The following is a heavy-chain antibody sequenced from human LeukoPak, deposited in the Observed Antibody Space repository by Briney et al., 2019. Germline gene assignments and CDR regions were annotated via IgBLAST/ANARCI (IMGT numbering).Heavy chain of an antibody. CDR3: ASDRVTTIFGLDAFDI. D-gene: IGHD3-9*01. J-gene: IGHJ3*02. Sequence: SETLSLTCTVSGGSISSSSYYWGWIRQPPGKGLEWIGSIYYSGSTYYHPSLKSRVTISVDTSKNQFSLKLSSVTAADTAVYYCASDRVTTIFGLDAFDIWGQGTMVTVSS. CDR1: GGSISSSSYY. CDR2: IYYSGST. V-gene: IGHV4-39*07.